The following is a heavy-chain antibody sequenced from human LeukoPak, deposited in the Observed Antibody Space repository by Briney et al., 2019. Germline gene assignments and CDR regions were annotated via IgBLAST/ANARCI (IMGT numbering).Heavy chain of an antibody. D-gene: IGHD3-3*01. CDR2: ISGSSSYI. V-gene: IGHV3-21*01. CDR1: GFTFSSYS. CDR3: ARESRFLVSHYFDY. Sequence: GGSLRLSCAASGFTFSSYSMNWVRQAPGKGLEWVSSISGSSSYIYYADSVKGRFTISRDNAKNSLYLQMNSLRAEGTAVYYCARESRFLVSHYFDYWGQGTLVTVSS. J-gene: IGHJ4*02.